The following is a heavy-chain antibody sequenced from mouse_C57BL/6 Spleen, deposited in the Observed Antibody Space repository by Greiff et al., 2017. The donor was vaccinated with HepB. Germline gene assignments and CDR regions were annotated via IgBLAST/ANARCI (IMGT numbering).Heavy chain of an antibody. D-gene: IGHD1-1*01. CDR1: GYTFTSYT. V-gene: IGHV1-4*01. CDR3: ARSPYYYGSSYGFDY. CDR2: INPSSGYT. Sequence: VQLMESGAELARPGASVKMSCKASGYTFTSYTMHWVKQRPGQGLEWIGYINPSSGYTKYNQKFKDKATLTADKSSSTAYMQLSSLTSEDSAVYYCARSPYYYGSSYGFDYWGQGTTLTVSS. J-gene: IGHJ2*01.